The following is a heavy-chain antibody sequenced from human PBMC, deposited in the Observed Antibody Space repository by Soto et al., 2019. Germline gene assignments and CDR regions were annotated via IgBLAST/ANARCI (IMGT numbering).Heavy chain of an antibody. V-gene: IGHV3-11*01. Sequence: GGSLRLSCAASGFTFSDYYMSWIRQAPGKGLEWVSYISSSGSTIYYADSVKGRFTISSDNAKNSLYLQMNSVRAEDTAVYYCARDPWEPTVTTGGFDYWGQGTLVTVSS. CDR3: ARDPWEPTVTTGGFDY. CDR1: GFTFSDYY. D-gene: IGHD4-17*01. CDR2: ISSSGSTI. J-gene: IGHJ4*02.